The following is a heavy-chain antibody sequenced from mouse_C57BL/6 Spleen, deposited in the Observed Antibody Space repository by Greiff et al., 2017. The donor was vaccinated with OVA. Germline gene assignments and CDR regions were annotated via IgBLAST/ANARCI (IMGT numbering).Heavy chain of an antibody. Sequence: EVQLQESGGGLVKPGGSLKLSCAASGFTFSSYAMSWVRQTPEKRLEWVATISDGGSYTYYPDNVKGRFTISRDNAKNNLYLQMSHLKSEDTAMYYCARDTLYYYGSSYGYWGQGTTLTVSS. D-gene: IGHD1-1*01. CDR3: ARDTLYYYGSSYGY. V-gene: IGHV5-4*01. CDR1: GFTFSSYA. J-gene: IGHJ2*01. CDR2: ISDGGSYT.